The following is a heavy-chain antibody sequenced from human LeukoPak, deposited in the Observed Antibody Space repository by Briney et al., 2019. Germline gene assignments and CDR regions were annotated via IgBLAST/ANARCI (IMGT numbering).Heavy chain of an antibody. V-gene: IGHV4-61*02. J-gene: IGHJ4*02. CDR1: GGSIRSGSYY. Sequence: SQTLSLTCTVSGGSIRSGSYYWSWIRQPAGKGLEWIGRIYTSGSTNYNPSLKSRVTISVDTSKNQFSLKLSSVTAADTAVYYCARDNYGDYVFDYWGQGTLVTVSS. CDR2: IYTSGST. CDR3: ARDNYGDYVFDY. D-gene: IGHD4-17*01.